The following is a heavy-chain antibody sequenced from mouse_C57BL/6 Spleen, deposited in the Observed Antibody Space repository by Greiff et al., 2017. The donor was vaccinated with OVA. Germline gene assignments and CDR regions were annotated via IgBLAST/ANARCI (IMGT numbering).Heavy chain of an antibody. Sequence: QVTLKESGAELVKPGASVKLSCKASGYTFTEYTIHWVKQRSGQGLEWIGWFYPGSGSIKYNEKFKDKATLTADKSSSTVYMELSRLTSEDSAVYFCARDGRYYYGSSYVWYFDVWGTGTTVTVSS. J-gene: IGHJ1*03. V-gene: IGHV1-62-2*01. CDR3: ARDGRYYYGSSYVWYFDV. CDR1: GYTFTEYT. CDR2: FYPGSGSI. D-gene: IGHD1-1*01.